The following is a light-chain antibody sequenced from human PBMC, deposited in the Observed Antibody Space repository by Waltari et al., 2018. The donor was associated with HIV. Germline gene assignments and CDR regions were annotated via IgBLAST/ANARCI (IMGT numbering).Light chain of an antibody. Sequence: QSALTQPAAVSGSPGQSITISCTGSSSDVGRYNLVSLYQQHPGKAPKLMIYEGINRPSGISHRFSGSKSGNTASLTISGLQAEDEADYYCCSYAGSSNWVFGGGTKLTVL. V-gene: IGLV2-23*01. J-gene: IGLJ3*02. CDR3: CSYAGSSNWV. CDR2: EGI. CDR1: SSDVGRYNL.